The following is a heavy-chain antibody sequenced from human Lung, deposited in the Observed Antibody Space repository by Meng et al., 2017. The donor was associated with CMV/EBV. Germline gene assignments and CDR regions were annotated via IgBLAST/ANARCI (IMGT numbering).Heavy chain of an antibody. CDR1: GGSISSYY. CDR3: ARDRRPLSNTWFDP. Sequence: EXXTISCTVSGGSISSYYWSWIRQPPGKGLEWIGYIYYSGSTIYNPSLKSRVTISVDTSKNEFSLKLSSVTAADTAIYYCARDRRPLSNTWFDPWGQGTXVTVSS. V-gene: IGHV4-59*01. CDR2: IYYSGST. J-gene: IGHJ5*02. D-gene: IGHD2/OR15-2a*01.